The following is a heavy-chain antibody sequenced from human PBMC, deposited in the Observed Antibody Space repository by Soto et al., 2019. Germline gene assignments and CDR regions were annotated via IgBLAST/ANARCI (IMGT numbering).Heavy chain of an antibody. CDR3: ARVLVVVVVAATHDSFDI. D-gene: IGHD2-15*01. V-gene: IGHV3-66*01. CDR1: GFTVSSNY. CDR2: IYSGGST. J-gene: IGHJ3*02. Sequence: PGGSLRLSCAASGFTVSSNYMSWVRQAPGKGLEWVSVIYSGGSTYYADSVKGRFTISRDNSKNTLYLQMNSLRAEDAAVYYCARVLVVVVVAATHDSFDIWGQGTMVTLSS.